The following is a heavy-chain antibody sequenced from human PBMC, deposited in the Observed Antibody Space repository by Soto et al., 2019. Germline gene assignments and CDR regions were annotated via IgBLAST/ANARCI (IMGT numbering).Heavy chain of an antibody. J-gene: IGHJ4*02. V-gene: IGHV3-23*01. D-gene: IGHD5-12*01. CDR1: GFSFSSYA. Sequence: DVQLLESGGGLVQPGGSLRLSCAASGFSFSSYAMVWVRQAPGKGLEWVAVISARGGSSYFAESVKGRFTLSRDNYKNVLSLEMNSLRAEDTAIYFCAKGSIEYSASVDNWGQGTLVVVSS. CDR2: ISARGGSS. CDR3: AKGSIEYSASVDN.